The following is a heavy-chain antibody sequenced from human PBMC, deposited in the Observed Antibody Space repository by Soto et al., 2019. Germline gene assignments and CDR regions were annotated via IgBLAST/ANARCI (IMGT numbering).Heavy chain of an antibody. CDR1: GGSISSSNW. CDR3: ARRWGYAIDY. D-gene: IGHD2-8*01. Sequence: SETLSLTCTVSGGSISSSNWWGWIRQPPGKGLEWIGYIYYSGTTYYNPSLKSRVTISVDTSKNQFSLKLSSVTAADTAVYYCARRWGYAIDYWGQGTLVTVSS. V-gene: IGHV4-28*01. J-gene: IGHJ4*02. CDR2: IYYSGTT.